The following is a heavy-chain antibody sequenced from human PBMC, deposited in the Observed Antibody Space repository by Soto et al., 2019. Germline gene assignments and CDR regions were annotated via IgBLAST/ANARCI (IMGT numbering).Heavy chain of an antibody. CDR2: ISAYNGNT. CDR1: GYTFTSYG. CDR3: ARKNRRPDYGMDV. J-gene: IGHJ6*02. Sequence: ASVKVSCKASGYTFTSYGISWVRQAPGQGLEWMGWISAYNGNTNYAQKLQGRVTMTTDTFTSTAYMELRSLRSDDTAVYYCARKNRRPDYGMDVWGQGTTVTVSS. D-gene: IGHD6-6*01. V-gene: IGHV1-18*01.